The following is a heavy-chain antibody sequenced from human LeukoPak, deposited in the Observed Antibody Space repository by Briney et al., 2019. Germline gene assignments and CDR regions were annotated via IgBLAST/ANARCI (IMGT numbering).Heavy chain of an antibody. Sequence: SETLSLTCTVSGGSIRTTSYYWGWIRQSPGREPEWIGTIYFSGSTYYNPSLESRVTISVDTSNNQFSLKLNSVTAADTAVYYCARGGTFRDSWGQGTLVTVSS. CDR2: IYFSGST. J-gene: IGHJ4*02. CDR1: GGSIRTTSYY. D-gene: IGHD3-16*02. V-gene: IGHV4-39*07. CDR3: ARGGTFRDS.